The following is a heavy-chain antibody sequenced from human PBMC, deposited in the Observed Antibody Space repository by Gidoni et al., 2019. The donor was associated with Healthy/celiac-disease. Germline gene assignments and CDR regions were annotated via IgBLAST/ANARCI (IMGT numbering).Heavy chain of an antibody. Sequence: QVQLQQWGAGLLKPSETLSLTCAVYGGSFSGYYWSWIRQPPGKGLEWIGEINHSGSTNYNPSLKSRVTISVDTSKNQFSLKLSSVTAADTAVYYCARESVRSGSYQGHWFDPWGQGTLVTVSS. V-gene: IGHV4-34*01. CDR2: INHSGST. D-gene: IGHD1-26*01. J-gene: IGHJ5*02. CDR3: ARESVRSGSYQGHWFDP. CDR1: GGSFSGYY.